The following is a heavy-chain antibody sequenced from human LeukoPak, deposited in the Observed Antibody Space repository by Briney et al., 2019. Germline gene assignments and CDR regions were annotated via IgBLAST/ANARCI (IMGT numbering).Heavy chain of an antibody. CDR3: ARGGHYIVATHFDY. D-gene: IGHD5-12*01. V-gene: IGHV3-21*01. Sequence: GGSLRLSCAASGFTFSSYSMNRVRQAPGKGLEWVSSISSSSSYIYYADSVKGRFTISRDNAKNSLYLQMNSLRAEDTAVYYCARGGHYIVATHFDYWGQGTLVTVSS. CDR1: GFTFSSYS. CDR2: ISSSSSYI. J-gene: IGHJ4*02.